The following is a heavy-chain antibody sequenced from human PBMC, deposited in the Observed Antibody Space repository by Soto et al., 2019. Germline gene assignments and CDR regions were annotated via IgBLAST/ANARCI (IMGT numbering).Heavy chain of an antibody. CDR1: GFTFSNYA. J-gene: IGHJ4*02. CDR2: IRSKANSYAT. CDR3: TRLDDDFWRQLIDY. D-gene: IGHD3-3*01. Sequence: GGSLRLSCAASGFTFSNYAMSWVRQAPGKGLEWVGRIRSKANSYATAYAASVKGRFTISRDDSKNTAYLQMNSLKTEDTAVYYCTRLDDDFWRQLIDYWGQGTLVTVSS. V-gene: IGHV3-73*01.